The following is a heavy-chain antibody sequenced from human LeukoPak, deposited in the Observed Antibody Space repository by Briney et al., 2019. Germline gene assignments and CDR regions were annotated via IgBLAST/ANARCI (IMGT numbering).Heavy chain of an antibody. CDR3: ARLWFGELLFPSTRGSSIRRRIDY. Sequence: PSETLSLTCAVYGGSFSGYYWSWIRQPPGKGLEWIGEINHSGSTNYNPSLRSRVAISVDTSKNQFSLKLSSVTAADTAVYYCARLWFGELLFPSTRGSSIRRRIDYWGQGTLVTVSS. CDR1: GGSFSGYY. J-gene: IGHJ4*02. D-gene: IGHD3-10*01. CDR2: INHSGST. V-gene: IGHV4-34*01.